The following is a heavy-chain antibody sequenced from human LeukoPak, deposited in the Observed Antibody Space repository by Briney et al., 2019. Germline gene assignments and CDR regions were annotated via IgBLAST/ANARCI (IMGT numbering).Heavy chain of an antibody. D-gene: IGHD6-6*01. Sequence: GESLKTSCKGSGYIFTSFWIGWVRQMPGKGLEWMEIIYPTDSDTRYSPSFQGQVTISADKSTSTAYLRWTSLKASDTAMYYCATSSHGDYVDYWGQGTLVTVSS. CDR1: GYIFTSFW. V-gene: IGHV5-51*01. CDR2: IYPTDSDT. J-gene: IGHJ4*02. CDR3: ATSSHGDYVDY.